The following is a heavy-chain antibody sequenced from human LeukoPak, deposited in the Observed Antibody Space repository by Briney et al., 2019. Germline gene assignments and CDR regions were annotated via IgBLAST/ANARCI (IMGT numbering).Heavy chain of an antibody. CDR2: ISAYNGNT. CDR1: GYTFTSYG. V-gene: IGHV1-18*01. D-gene: IGHD1-1*01. Sequence: ASVKVSCKASGYTFTSYGISWVRQAPGQGLEWMGWISAYNGNTNYAQKLQGRVTMTTDTSTSTAYMELRSLRSDDTAVYYCARDNNWNDRNYFDYWGQEPWSPSPQ. CDR3: ARDNNWNDRNYFDY. J-gene: IGHJ4*01.